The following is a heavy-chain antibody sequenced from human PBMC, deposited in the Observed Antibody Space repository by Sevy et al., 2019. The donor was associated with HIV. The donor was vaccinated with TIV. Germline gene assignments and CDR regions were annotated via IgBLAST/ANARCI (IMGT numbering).Heavy chain of an antibody. CDR1: GFTFSSYE. D-gene: IGHD3-3*01. CDR2: ISSSGSTI. J-gene: IGHJ6*02. CDR3: AKRGGQYDFGMDV. Sequence: GGSRRLSCAASGFTFSSYEMNWVRQAPGKGLEWVSYISSSGSTIYYADSVRGRFTISRDNAKKSLYLQMNSLRAEDTAVYYCAKRGGQYDFGMDVWGQGTTVTVSS. V-gene: IGHV3-48*03.